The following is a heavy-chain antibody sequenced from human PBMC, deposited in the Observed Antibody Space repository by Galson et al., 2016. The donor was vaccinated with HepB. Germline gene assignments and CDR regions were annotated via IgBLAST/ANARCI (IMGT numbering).Heavy chain of an antibody. CDR2: IYYSGST. CDR3: ARVGPLDFWSGFYVPPFDY. CDR1: GGSISSDDW. D-gene: IGHD3-3*01. V-gene: IGHV4-31*11. Sequence: TLSLTCAVSGGSISSDDWWSWVRQPPGRGLEWIGYIYYSGSTYYNFSLKSRVTISVATSKIQFSLKLSSVTAADTAVYYCARVGPLDFWSGFYVPPFDYWGQGTLVTVSS. J-gene: IGHJ4*02.